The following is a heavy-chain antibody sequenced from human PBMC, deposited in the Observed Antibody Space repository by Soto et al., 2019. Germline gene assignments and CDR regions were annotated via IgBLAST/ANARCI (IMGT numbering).Heavy chain of an antibody. D-gene: IGHD5-12*01. V-gene: IGHV4-34*01. CDR1: GGSFSGYF. Sequence: SETLSLTCAVYGGSFSGYFWSWIRQPPGKGLEWIGEINHSGSTNYNPSLKSRVTISVDTSKNQFSLKLSSVTAADTAVYYCARGWEWDIVATLGYWGQGTLVTVSS. CDR3: ARGWEWDIVATLGY. CDR2: INHSGST. J-gene: IGHJ4*02.